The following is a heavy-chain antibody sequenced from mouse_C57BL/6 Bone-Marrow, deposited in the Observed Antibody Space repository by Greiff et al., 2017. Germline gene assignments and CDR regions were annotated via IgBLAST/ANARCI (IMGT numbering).Heavy chain of an antibody. V-gene: IGHV1-61*01. D-gene: IGHD1-1*01. CDR1: GYTFTSYW. J-gene: IGHJ1*03. CDR3: ARGPLYCGSSYDWYFDV. Sequence: QVQLQQPGAELVRPGSSVKLSCKASGYTFTSYWMDWVKQRPGQGLEWIGNIYPSNSETHYNQKFKDKDTLTVDNSSRTAYMQLSSLTSEDSAVYYCARGPLYCGSSYDWYFDVWGTGTTVTVSS. CDR2: IYPSNSET.